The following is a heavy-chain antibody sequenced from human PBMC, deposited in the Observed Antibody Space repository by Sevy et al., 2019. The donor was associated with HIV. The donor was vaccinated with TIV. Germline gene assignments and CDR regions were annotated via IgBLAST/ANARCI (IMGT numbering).Heavy chain of an antibody. Sequence: GGSLRLSCAASGFTLTDFYLNWVRQAPGKGLEWVSSISGLSNYKFYADSMKGRFTISRDNAENSIYLQMNSLRAEDTAVYFCARRGPSTVHDAFDIWGQGTMVTVSS. V-gene: IGHV3-21*01. D-gene: IGHD4-17*01. CDR3: ARRGPSTVHDAFDI. CDR1: GFTLTDFY. CDR2: ISGLSNYK. J-gene: IGHJ3*02.